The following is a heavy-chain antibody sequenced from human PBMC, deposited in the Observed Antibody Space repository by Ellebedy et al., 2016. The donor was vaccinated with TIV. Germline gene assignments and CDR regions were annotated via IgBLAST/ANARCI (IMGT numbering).Heavy chain of an antibody. J-gene: IGHJ4*02. CDR3: ARAWGIAVAGSPFDY. D-gene: IGHD6-19*01. CDR1: GFTFSDYY. V-gene: IGHV3-11*01. CDR2: ISSSGSTI. Sequence: GESLKISCAASGFTFSDYYMSWIRQAPGKGLEWVSYISSSGSTIYYADSVKGRFTISRDNAKNSLYLQMNSLRAEDTAVYYCARAWGIAVAGSPFDYWGQGTLVTVSS.